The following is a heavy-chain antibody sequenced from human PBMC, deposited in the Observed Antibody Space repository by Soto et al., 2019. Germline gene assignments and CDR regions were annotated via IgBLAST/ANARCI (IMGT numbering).Heavy chain of an antibody. CDR2: IYPGDSDT. V-gene: IGHV5-51*01. CDR3: ARRGSGQDYSYYGMDV. J-gene: IGHJ6*02. Sequence: PRESLKISGKGFGYSFTSYWIGWVRQMPGKGLELMGIIYPGDSDTRYSPSFPGQVTISADKSISTAYLQWSSLKASDTAMYCCARRGSGQDYSYYGMDVWGQGTTVTVSS. CDR1: GYSFTSYW. D-gene: IGHD6-19*01.